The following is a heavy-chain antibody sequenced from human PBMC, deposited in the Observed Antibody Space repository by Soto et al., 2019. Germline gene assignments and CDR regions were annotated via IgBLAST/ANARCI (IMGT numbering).Heavy chain of an antibody. V-gene: IGHV1-69*13. Sequence: SVKVSCKASGGTFSSYAISWVRQAPGQGLEWMGGIIPIFGTANYAQKFQGRVTITADESTSTAYMELSSLRSEDTAVYYCARNAYYDSSGYYDYYYYGMDVWGQGTTVTVSS. CDR2: IIPIFGTA. D-gene: IGHD3-22*01. CDR3: ARNAYYDSSGYYDYYYYGMDV. CDR1: GGTFSSYA. J-gene: IGHJ6*02.